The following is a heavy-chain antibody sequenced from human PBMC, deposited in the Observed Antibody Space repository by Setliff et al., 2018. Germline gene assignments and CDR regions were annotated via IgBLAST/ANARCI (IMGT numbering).Heavy chain of an antibody. J-gene: IGHJ5*02. CDR2: IYYSGTT. V-gene: IGHV4-59*01. CDR1: GGSISSYY. Sequence: SETLSLTCAVSGGSISSYYWNWIRQPPGKGLEWIGYIYYSGTTNYNPSLKSRVTISVDTSKKQFSLKLSSVTAADTAVYYCARSKSSSGWLNWFDPWGQGTLVTVSS. D-gene: IGHD6-19*01. CDR3: ARSKSSSGWLNWFDP.